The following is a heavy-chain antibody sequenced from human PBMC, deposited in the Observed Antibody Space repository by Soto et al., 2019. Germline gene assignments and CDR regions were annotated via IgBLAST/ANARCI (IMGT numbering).Heavy chain of an antibody. V-gene: IGHV3-33*01. J-gene: IGHJ5*02. CDR1: GFTFSSYG. Sequence: QVQLVESGGGVVQPGRSLRLSCAASGFTFSSYGMHWVRQAPGKGLEWVAVIWYDGSNKYYADSVKGRFTISRDNSKDPLSMQMSSLGAEDTAVYYCARDLRNSVSFDPWGQGSLVTVSS. CDR2: IWYDGSNK. CDR3: ARDLRNSVSFDP. D-gene: IGHD1-1*01.